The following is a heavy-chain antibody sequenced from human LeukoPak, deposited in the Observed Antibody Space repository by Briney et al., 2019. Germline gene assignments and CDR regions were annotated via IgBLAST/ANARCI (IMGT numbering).Heavy chain of an antibody. D-gene: IGHD2-8*01. J-gene: IGHJ4*02. V-gene: IGHV3-30*03. CDR2: ISYDGSNK. CDR1: GFTFSSYG. Sequence: PGRSLRLSCAASGFTFSSYGMHWVRQAPGKGLEWVAVISYDGSNKYYADSVKGRFTISRDNSKNTLYLQMNSLRAEDTAVYYCARDFTYCTNGVCYFDYWGQGTLVTVSS. CDR3: ARDFTYCTNGVCYFDY.